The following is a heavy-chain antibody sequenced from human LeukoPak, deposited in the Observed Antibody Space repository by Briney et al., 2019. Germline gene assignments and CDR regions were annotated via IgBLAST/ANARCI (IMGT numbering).Heavy chain of an antibody. CDR3: ARRKAKTPNYFDY. J-gene: IGHJ4*02. Sequence: PSETLSLTCTVSGASISSGEYYWSWIRQPPGKGLEWIGCIYYSGNTNYNPSLKSRVTISLDTSKNQFSLKLTSVTAADTAMYYCARRKAKTPNYFDYWGQGALVTVSS. V-gene: IGHV4-30-4*01. CDR1: GASISSGEYY. CDR2: IYYSGNT.